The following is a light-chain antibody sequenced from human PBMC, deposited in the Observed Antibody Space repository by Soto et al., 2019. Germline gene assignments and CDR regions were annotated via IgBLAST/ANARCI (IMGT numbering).Light chain of an antibody. V-gene: IGLV2-8*01. Sequence: QSALTQPPSASGSPGQSVTISCTGTSSDVGGYNYVSWYQQHPGKVPKLMIYEVSKRPSGVPDRFSGSKSGNTASLTVSGLQAEDEADYYCSSYADSSNFVFGGGTKLTVL. J-gene: IGLJ2*01. CDR2: EVS. CDR3: SSYADSSNFV. CDR1: SSDVGGYNY.